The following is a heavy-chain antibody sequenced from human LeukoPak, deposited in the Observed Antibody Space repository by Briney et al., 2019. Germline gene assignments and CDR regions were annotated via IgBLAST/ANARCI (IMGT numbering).Heavy chain of an antibody. D-gene: IGHD3-22*01. CDR1: GGSISSSSYY. V-gene: IGHV4-39*01. CDR2: IYYSGST. Sequence: SETLSLTCTVSGGSISSSSYYWGWIRQPPGKGLEWIGSIYYSGSTCYNPSLKSRVTISVDTSKNQFSLKLSSVTAADTAVYYCARNYYDSSGYYQDAFDIWGQGTMVTVSS. CDR3: ARNYYDSSGYYQDAFDI. J-gene: IGHJ3*02.